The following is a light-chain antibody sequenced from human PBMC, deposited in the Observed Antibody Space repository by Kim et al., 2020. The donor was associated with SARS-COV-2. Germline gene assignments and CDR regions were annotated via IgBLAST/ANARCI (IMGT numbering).Light chain of an antibody. CDR2: DNN. CDR3: GTWDSSLSAVV. CDR1: SSNIGNNY. J-gene: IGLJ2*01. Sequence: SVLTQPPSVSAAPGQKVTISCSGSSSNIGNNYVSWYQQLPGTAPKLLIYDNNKRPSGIPDRFSGSKSDTSATLGITGLQTGDEADYYCGTWDSSLSAVVFGGGTKLTVL. V-gene: IGLV1-51*01.